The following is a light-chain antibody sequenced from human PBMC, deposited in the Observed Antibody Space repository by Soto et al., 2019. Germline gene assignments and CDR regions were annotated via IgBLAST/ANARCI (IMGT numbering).Light chain of an antibody. CDR1: QSVSSSS. V-gene: IGKV3-20*01. CDR3: HQFGSSRGK. J-gene: IGKJ1*01. Sequence: EIVLTQSPGTLSLSPGERATLSCRASQSVSSSSLAWYQQKPGQAPRLLLYGASNRATGIPDRFNGSGSGTDFTRAISRLEPEDFEVYHWHQFGSSRGKFGQGTKVEIK. CDR2: GAS.